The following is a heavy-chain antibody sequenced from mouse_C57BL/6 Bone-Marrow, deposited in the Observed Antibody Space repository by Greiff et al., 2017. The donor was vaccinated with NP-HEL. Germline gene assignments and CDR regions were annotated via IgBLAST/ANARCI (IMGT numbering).Heavy chain of an antibody. CDR1: GFSLTSYG. CDR3: AKNSHYYGYWYFDV. V-gene: IGHV2-5*01. D-gene: IGHD1-1*01. CDR2: IWRGGST. Sequence: VQLQQSGPGLVQPSQSLSITCTVSGFSLTSYGVHWVRQSPGKGLEWLGVIWRGGSTDYNAAFMSRLSITKDNSKSQVFFKMNSLQADDTAIYDCAKNSHYYGYWYFDVWGTGTTVTVSS. J-gene: IGHJ1*03.